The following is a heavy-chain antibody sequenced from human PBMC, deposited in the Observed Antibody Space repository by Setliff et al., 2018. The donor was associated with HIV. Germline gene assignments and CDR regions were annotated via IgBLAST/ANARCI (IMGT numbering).Heavy chain of an antibody. CDR3: ARAYCSTTSRSTSYHYYYMDV. CDR1: GYSLTNYY. Sequence: GASVKVSCKASGYSLTNYYMHWVRQAPGQGLEWMGIINPSGGSTSYAQKFQGRVTMTRDTSTSTVYMALSSLRSEDTAVYYCARAYCSTTSRSTSYHYYYMDVWGKGTTVTVSS. CDR2: INPSGGST. D-gene: IGHD2-2*01. J-gene: IGHJ6*03. V-gene: IGHV1-46*01.